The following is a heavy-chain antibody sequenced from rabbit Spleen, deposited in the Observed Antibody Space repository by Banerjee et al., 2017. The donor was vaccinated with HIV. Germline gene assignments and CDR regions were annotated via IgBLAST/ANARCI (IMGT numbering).Heavy chain of an antibody. CDR3: ARDGISSSLYLNL. D-gene: IGHD1-1*01. V-gene: IGHV1S45*01. CDR1: GFSFSSAA. Sequence: QEQLEESGGDLVKPEGSLTLTCTGSGFSFSSAAMCWVRQASGKGLQWIACIGAGSSGSTYYASWVNGRFTISRSTSLNTVTLQMTSLTVADTATYFCARDGISSSLYLNLWGPGTLVTVS. CDR2: IGAGSSGST. J-gene: IGHJ4*01.